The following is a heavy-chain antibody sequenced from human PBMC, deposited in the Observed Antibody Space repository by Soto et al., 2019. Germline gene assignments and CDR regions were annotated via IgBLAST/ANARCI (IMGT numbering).Heavy chain of an antibody. CDR1: GFTFCSFW. Sequence: GSLRLSCAASGFTFCSFWIDWVRQSPWKGLEWVANINQDGSDKHYVDSVKGRFTISRDNAKNSLYLQMSSLTAEDSALYYCARSLDYWGQGTLVTVSS. CDR3: ARSLDY. V-gene: IGHV3-7*01. J-gene: IGHJ4*02. CDR2: INQDGSDK.